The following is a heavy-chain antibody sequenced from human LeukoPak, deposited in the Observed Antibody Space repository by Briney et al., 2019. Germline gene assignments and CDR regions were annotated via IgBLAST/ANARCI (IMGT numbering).Heavy chain of an antibody. V-gene: IGHV3-21*01. CDR3: VRLRRNSDTSGFYYYYDF. J-gene: IGHJ4*02. Sequence: GGSLRLYCAASGYTFSSYSINWVRQAPGKGLEWVSSISVRSNYIYYADSVRGRFRISRDDARDSLYLQVNSLRAEDTAVYYCVRLRRNSDTSGFYYYYDFWGRGTLVTVSS. CDR1: GYTFSSYS. D-gene: IGHD3-22*01. CDR2: ISVRSNYI.